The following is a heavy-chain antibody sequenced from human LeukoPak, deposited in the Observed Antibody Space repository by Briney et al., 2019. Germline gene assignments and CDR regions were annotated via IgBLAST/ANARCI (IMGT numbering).Heavy chain of an antibody. D-gene: IGHD5-12*01. CDR1: GFTFSDFY. CDR2: ISSTGSTI. V-gene: IGHV3-11*01. CDR3: ARARGPGNRGYENGFAY. J-gene: IGHJ4*02. Sequence: PGGSLRLSCAASGFTFSDFYVSWIRQPPGKGLEWLSHISSTGSTIYYADSVKGRFITSRDNGRNSVYLEMNNLRVEDTAVYYCARARGPGNRGYENGFAYWGQRSLVTVSS.